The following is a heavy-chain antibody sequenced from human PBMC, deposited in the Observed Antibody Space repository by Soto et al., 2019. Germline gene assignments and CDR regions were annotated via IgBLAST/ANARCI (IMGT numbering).Heavy chain of an antibody. Sequence: EVKLVESGGGLVQPGGSLRLSCAASGFTFSSYSMNWVRQAPGKGLARVSYISSSSSTIYYADSVKGRFTISRDNAKNSLYLQMNSLRAEDTAVYYCAREGTSYDFWRGHPCAFDIWGQGTMVTVSS. V-gene: IGHV3-48*01. CDR2: ISSSSSTI. CDR3: AREGTSYDFWRGHPCAFDI. D-gene: IGHD3-3*01. CDR1: GFTFSSYS. J-gene: IGHJ3*02.